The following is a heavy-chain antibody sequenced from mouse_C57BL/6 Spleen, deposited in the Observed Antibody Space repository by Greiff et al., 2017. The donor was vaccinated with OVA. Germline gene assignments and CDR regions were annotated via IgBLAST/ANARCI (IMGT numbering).Heavy chain of an antibody. J-gene: IGHJ2*01. CDR2: IRNKANSYTT. CDR3: ARWSNYVRYFDY. V-gene: IGHV7-3*01. Sequence: DVMLVESGGGLVQPGGSLSLSCAASGFTFTDYYMSWVRQPPGKALEWLGFIRNKANSYTTEYSASVKGRFTISRDNSQSILYLQMNALRAEDSATYYCARWSNYVRYFDYWGQGTTLTVSS. D-gene: IGHD2-5*01. CDR1: GFTFTDYY.